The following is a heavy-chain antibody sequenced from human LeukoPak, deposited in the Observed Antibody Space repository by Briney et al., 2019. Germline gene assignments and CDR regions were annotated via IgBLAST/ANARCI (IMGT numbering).Heavy chain of an antibody. D-gene: IGHD3/OR15-3a*01. CDR3: ARQTGSGLFILP. CDR1: GGSISSSNFY. Sequence: SETLSLTCTVSGGSISSSNFYWGWIRQPPGKGLEWIGSIYYSGNTYYNASLKSQVSISIDTSKNQFSLRLTSVTAADTAVYYCARQTGSGLFILPGGQGTLVTVSS. CDR2: IYYSGNT. J-gene: IGHJ4*02. V-gene: IGHV4-39*01.